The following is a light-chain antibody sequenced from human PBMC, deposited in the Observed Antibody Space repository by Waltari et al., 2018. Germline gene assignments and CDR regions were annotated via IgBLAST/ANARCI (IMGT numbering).Light chain of an antibody. Sequence: QLVLTQSPSASASLGASVKLTCTLSSGPTSNVIAWLQQQPGKGPRFLMKVNSDGSHSKGDEIPDRFSGSSSGAERYLGISSLQSEDDADYYCQTGGHGTWVFGGGTKVTVL. J-gene: IGLJ3*02. CDR2: VNSDGSH. V-gene: IGLV4-69*01. CDR3: QTGGHGTWV. CDR1: SGPTSNV.